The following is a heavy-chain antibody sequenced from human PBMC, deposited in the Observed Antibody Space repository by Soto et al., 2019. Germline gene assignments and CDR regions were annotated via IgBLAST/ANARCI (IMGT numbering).Heavy chain of an antibody. CDR1: GGSFSGYY. V-gene: IGHV4-34*01. Sequence: QVQLQQWGAGLLKPSETLSLTCAVYGGSFSGYYWSWIRQPPGKGLEWIGEINHSGRTRYNPHLEIRVTISVDTSKSQFSLILNSVTAADTAVYYCARVSQYSSIVQHWGQGALVTVSS. CDR2: INHSGRT. J-gene: IGHJ1*01. D-gene: IGHD6-13*01. CDR3: ARVSQYSSIVQH.